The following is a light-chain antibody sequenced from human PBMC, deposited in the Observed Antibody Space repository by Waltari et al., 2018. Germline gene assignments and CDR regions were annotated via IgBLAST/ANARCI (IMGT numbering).Light chain of an antibody. CDR2: EVT. CDR1: NSDVGSYNF. V-gene: IGLV2-14*01. J-gene: IGLJ1*01. Sequence: QSALTQPASVSGSPGQSITISCTGTNSDVGSYNFVSWFQQHPGEAPKLMINEVTNLPSGVSNRFSGSKSGNTASLIISGLQGEDEADYYCSSYTTSRTYVFGTGTKVTVL. CDR3: SSYTTSRTYV.